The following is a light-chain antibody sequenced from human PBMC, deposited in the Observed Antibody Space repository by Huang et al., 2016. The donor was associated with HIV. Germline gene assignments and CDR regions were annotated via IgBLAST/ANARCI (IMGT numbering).Light chain of an antibody. CDR1: QSISDH. Sequence: EIVMTQSPATLFVSPGERVTLSCRASQSISDHLAWYQHQPAQAPMLIIYGAPGRATGIPARFSGSGSGTDFTLTIGSLQSEDCATYYCQQYHDWPLTFGGGT. CDR2: GAP. CDR3: QQYHDWPLT. J-gene: IGKJ4*01. V-gene: IGKV3-15*01.